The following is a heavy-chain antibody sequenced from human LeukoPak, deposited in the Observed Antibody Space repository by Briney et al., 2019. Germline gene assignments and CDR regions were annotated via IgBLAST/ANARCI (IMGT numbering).Heavy chain of an antibody. CDR2: IYTSGST. D-gene: IGHD2-2*01. J-gene: IGHJ3*02. V-gene: IGHV4-4*07. CDR1: GGSISSYY. Sequence: SSETLSLTCTVSGGSISSYYWSWIRQPAGKGLEWIGRIYTSGSTKYNPSLKSRVTMSVDTSKNQFSLKLSSVTAADTAVYYCVRTYCSTTSCYRDTSDIWGQGTMVTVSS. CDR3: VRTYCSTTSCYRDTSDI.